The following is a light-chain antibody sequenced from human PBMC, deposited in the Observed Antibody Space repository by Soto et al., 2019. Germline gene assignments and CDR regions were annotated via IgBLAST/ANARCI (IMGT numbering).Light chain of an antibody. J-gene: IGLJ1*01. CDR2: EVS. CDR3: SSYTSSSTLLDV. V-gene: IGLV2-14*01. CDR1: SSDVGGYNS. Sequence: QSALTQPASVSGSPGQSITISCTGTSSDVGGYNSVSWYQQHPGKAPKLMIYEVSNRPSGVSNRFSGSKSGNTSSLTISGLQAEYAADYYCSSYTSSSTLLDVFGTGTKLTVL.